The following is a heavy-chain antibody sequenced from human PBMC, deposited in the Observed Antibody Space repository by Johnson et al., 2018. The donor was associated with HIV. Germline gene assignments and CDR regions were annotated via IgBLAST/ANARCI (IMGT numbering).Heavy chain of an antibody. Sequence: QVQLVESGGGVVQPGRSLRLSCAASGFTFSSYGMHWVRQAPGKGLEWVAVISYDGSNKYYADSVKGRFTISRDNSKNTLYLQMNSLRAEDTAVYYCAREVPEVAFDIWGQGTRVTVSS. CDR2: ISYDGSNK. V-gene: IGHV3-30*03. J-gene: IGHJ3*02. CDR1: GFTFSSYG. D-gene: IGHD4/OR15-4a*01. CDR3: AREVPEVAFDI.